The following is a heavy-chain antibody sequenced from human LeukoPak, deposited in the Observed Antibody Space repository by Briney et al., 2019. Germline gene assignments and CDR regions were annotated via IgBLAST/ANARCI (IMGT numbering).Heavy chain of an antibody. CDR2: IYTSGST. J-gene: IGHJ4*02. V-gene: IGHV4-4*07. D-gene: IGHD3-10*01. Sequence: SETLSLTCTVSGGSISSYYWSWIRQPAGKGLEWIGRIYTSGSTNYNPSLKSRVTMSVDTSKNQFSLKLSSVTAADTAVYYCARVVLLWFGEPSYYFDYWGQGTLVTVSS. CDR3: ARVVLLWFGEPSYYFDY. CDR1: GGSISSYY.